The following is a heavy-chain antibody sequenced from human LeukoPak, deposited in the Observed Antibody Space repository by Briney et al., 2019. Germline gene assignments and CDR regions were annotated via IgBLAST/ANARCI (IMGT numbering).Heavy chain of an antibody. D-gene: IGHD2-21*01. CDR3: ARGPKIASFDY. J-gene: IGHJ4*02. CDR1: GFTFSSYA. Sequence: PGGSLRLSCAASGFTFSSYAMDWVRQAPGKGLGWVAVISYDGSKKYYADSVKGRFTISTDNSKNTPYLQMNSLRAEHPAVYYCARGPKIASFDYGGQGTLVTVSS. CDR2: ISYDGSKK. V-gene: IGHV3-30-3*01.